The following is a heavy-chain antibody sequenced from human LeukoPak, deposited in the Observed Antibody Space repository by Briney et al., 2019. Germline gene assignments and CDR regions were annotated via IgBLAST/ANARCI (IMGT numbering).Heavy chain of an antibody. Sequence: SGTLSFTCTVFGGSISSSSYYWGWIRQPPGKGLEWIGYIYYSGSTNYNPSLKSRVTISVDTSKNQFSLKLSSVTAADTAVYYCARGNVAAGWFDPWGQGTLVTVSS. J-gene: IGHJ5*02. CDR2: IYYSGST. CDR1: GGSISSSSYY. CDR3: ARGNVAAGWFDP. V-gene: IGHV4-61*05. D-gene: IGHD6-13*01.